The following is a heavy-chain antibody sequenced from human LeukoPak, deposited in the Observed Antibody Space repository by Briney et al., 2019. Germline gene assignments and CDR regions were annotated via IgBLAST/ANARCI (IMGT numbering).Heavy chain of an antibody. J-gene: IGHJ4*02. D-gene: IGHD5-24*01. Sequence: PGGSLRLSCAASGFLFSSYAMHWVRQAPGKGLEWVAVISYDGSNKYYADSVKGRITISRDNSKNTLYLQMNSLRTEDTAVYYCAKDETRDGYNLGAADYWGQGTLVTVSS. V-gene: IGHV3-30*18. CDR2: ISYDGSNK. CDR1: GFLFSSYA. CDR3: AKDETRDGYNLGAADY.